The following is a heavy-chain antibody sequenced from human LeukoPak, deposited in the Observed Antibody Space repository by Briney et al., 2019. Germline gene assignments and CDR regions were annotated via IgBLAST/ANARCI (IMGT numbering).Heavy chain of an antibody. CDR3: ARGILSGYYFDS. CDR1: GGSFSGYY. J-gene: IGHJ4*02. Sequence: KPSETLSLTGAVYGGSFSGYYWSWIRQSPGKGLEWIAEIHYSGSASYNPSLKSRVTISGDPSKNQVSLRVTSVTAADTAEYYCARGILSGYYFDSWGQGSLVTVSS. V-gene: IGHV4-34*01. D-gene: IGHD2-15*01. CDR2: IHYSGSA.